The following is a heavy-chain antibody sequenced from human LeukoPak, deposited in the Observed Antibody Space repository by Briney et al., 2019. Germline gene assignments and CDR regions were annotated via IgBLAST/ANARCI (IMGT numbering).Heavy chain of an antibody. CDR2: INEDGSTT. CDR3: VRDLGGRSGH. V-gene: IGHV3-74*01. D-gene: IGHD1-26*01. CDR1: GFTFSSNW. J-gene: IGHJ4*02. Sequence: QPGGSLRLSCAASGFTFSSNWMRWVRQAPWKGLVWVSRINEDGSTTNYADSVKGRSTIFRDNAKNTLYLQMNSLRAEDTAVYYCVRDLGGRSGHWGQGTLVTVSS.